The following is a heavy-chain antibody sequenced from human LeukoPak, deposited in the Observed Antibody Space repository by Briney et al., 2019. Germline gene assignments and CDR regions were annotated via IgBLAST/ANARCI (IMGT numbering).Heavy chain of an antibody. Sequence: GDSLKISCQGPGYSLRNDWIGWVRQMPGKGLEWMGIIFPGDSDTRYSPSFQGQVTISADKSISAAYLQWSSLKAADTAMYYCARLVIPDYAFDIWGQGTMVTVSS. V-gene: IGHV5-51*01. J-gene: IGHJ3*02. CDR1: GYSLRNDW. D-gene: IGHD3-16*02. CDR3: ARLVIPDYAFDI. CDR2: IFPGDSDT.